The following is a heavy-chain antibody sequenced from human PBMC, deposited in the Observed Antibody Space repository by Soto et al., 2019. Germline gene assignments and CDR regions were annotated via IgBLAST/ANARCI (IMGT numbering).Heavy chain of an antibody. CDR3: AKTPRSLQWLATIDY. CDR1: GFTFSSYA. V-gene: IGHV3-23*01. CDR2: ISGSGGST. J-gene: IGHJ4*02. D-gene: IGHD6-19*01. Sequence: GGSLSLSCAASGFTFSSYAMSWVRQAPGKGLEWVSAISGSGGSTYYADSVKGRFTISRDNSKNTLYLQMNSLRAEDTAVYYCAKTPRSLQWLATIDYWGQGTLVTVSS.